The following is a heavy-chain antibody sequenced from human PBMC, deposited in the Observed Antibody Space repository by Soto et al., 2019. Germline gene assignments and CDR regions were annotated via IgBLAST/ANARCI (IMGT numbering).Heavy chain of an antibody. D-gene: IGHD2-15*01. CDR1: GYTFTGYY. V-gene: IGHV1-2*02. CDR3: ARDRVAATLYYYYYYGMDV. J-gene: IGHJ6*02. CDR2: INPNSGGT. Sequence: AASVKVSCKASGYTFTGYYMHWVRQAPGQGLEWMGWINPNSGGTNYAQKFQGRVTMTRDTSISTAYMELSRLRSDDTAVYYCARDRVAATLYYYYYYGMDVWGQGTTVTVSS.